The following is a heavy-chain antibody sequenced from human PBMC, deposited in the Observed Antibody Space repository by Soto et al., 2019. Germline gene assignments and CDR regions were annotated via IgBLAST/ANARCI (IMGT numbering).Heavy chain of an antibody. Sequence: QVQLVQSGAEVRKPGSSVRVSCKASGGSFNRHTISWVRQAPGQGLEWMGGIIPIFGTANHAQKFQGRVTIIADEARSTVYMELSSLRSDDTAIYYWARGWGYDSTDDYYAYWGQGPLVIVSS. CDR3: ARGWGYDSTDDYYAY. CDR2: IIPIFGTA. CDR1: GGSFNRHT. V-gene: IGHV1-69*01. J-gene: IGHJ4*02. D-gene: IGHD3-22*01.